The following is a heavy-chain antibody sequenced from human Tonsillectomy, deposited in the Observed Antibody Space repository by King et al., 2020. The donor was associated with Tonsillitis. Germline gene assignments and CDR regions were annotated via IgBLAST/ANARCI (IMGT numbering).Heavy chain of an antibody. Sequence: VQLVESGGGLVQPGGSLRLSCAASGFTFSSYSMNWVGQAPGKGLEWVSYISSSSSTIYYADSVMGRLTNSRDNAKNSLYLQMNSLRAEDTAEFYCASTPRYYYDRSGSDPAAYFDYWGQGTLVTVSP. V-gene: IGHV3-48*01. CDR1: GFTFSSYS. CDR2: ISSSSSTI. CDR3: ASTPRYYYDRSGSDPAAYFDY. D-gene: IGHD3-22*01. J-gene: IGHJ4*02.